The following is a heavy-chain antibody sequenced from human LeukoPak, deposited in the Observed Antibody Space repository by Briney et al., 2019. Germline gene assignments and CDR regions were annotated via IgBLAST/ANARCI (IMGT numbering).Heavy chain of an antibody. CDR2: IYENGGPP. V-gene: IGHV3-23*01. J-gene: IGHJ4*02. D-gene: IGHD2-21*01. Sequence: GGSLRLSCVGSGFTFRSHAMSWVRQAPEKGLEFVSGIYENGGPPYYADSVKGRFSISRDNSKNTLYLQMDSLRGEDTAVYYCAKDFRIGYSAHFDYWGQGALVTVSS. CDR1: GFTFRSHA. CDR3: AKDFRIGYSAHFDY.